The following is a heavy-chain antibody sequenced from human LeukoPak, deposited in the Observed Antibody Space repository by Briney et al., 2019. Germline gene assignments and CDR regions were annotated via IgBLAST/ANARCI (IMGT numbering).Heavy chain of an antibody. V-gene: IGHV3-30*02. CDR1: GFTFSSYG. CDR2: IRYDGSNK. J-gene: IGHJ4*02. Sequence: GGSLRLSCAASGFTFSSYGIRWVRQAPGKGLEWVAFIRYDGSNKYYADSVKGRFTISRDNSKNTLYLQMNSLRAEDTAVYYCAKDGNAGYSYGYPLDYWGQGTLVTVSS. CDR3: AKDGNAGYSYGYPLDY. D-gene: IGHD5-18*01.